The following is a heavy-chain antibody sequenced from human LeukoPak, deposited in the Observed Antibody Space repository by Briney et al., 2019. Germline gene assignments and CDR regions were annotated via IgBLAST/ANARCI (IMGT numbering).Heavy chain of an antibody. Sequence: GGSLRLSCAASGFTFSDYCMSWIRQAPGKGLEWVSYISSSGSTIYYADSVRGRFTISRDNAKNSLYLQMNSLRAEDTAVYYCAREELPRYFDLWGRGTLVTVSS. D-gene: IGHD1-26*01. V-gene: IGHV3-11*01. J-gene: IGHJ2*01. CDR2: ISSSGSTI. CDR1: GFTFSDYC. CDR3: AREELPRYFDL.